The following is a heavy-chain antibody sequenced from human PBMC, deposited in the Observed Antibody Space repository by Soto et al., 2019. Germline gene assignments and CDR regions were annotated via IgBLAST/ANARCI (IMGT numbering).Heavy chain of an antibody. Sequence: GGSLRLSCAASGFTFSSYGMHWVRQAPGKGLEWVAVISYDGSNKYYADSVKGRFTISRDNSKNTLYLQMNSLRAEDTAVYYCAKDRDAFDIWGQGTMVTVSS. CDR2: ISYDGSNK. CDR1: GFTFSSYG. CDR3: AKDRDAFDI. V-gene: IGHV3-30*18. J-gene: IGHJ3*02.